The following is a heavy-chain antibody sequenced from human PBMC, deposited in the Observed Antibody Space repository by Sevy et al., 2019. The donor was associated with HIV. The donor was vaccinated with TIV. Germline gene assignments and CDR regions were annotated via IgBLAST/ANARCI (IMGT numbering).Heavy chain of an antibody. CDR3: AVAGGGAFDS. CDR1: GFSFSDYV. J-gene: IGHJ3*02. V-gene: IGHV3-23*01. D-gene: IGHD3-16*01. CDR2: IGVRGESS. Sequence: GGSLRLSCAASGFSFSDYVLTWVRQAPGKGLEWVAAIGVRGESSYYADSVKGRSTISRDNSKNTLFLQMKSLRAEDTAVYYCAVAGGGAFDSWGQGTMVTVSS.